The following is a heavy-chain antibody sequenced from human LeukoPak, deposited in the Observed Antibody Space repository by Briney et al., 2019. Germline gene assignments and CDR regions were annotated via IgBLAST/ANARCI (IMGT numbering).Heavy chain of an antibody. CDR2: IYYSGST. J-gene: IGHJ5*02. Sequence: SETLSLTCTVSGGSISSYYWSWIRQPPGKGLEWIGYIYYSGSTNYNPSLKSRVTISVDTSKNQFSLKLSSVTAADTAVYYCARDGGYSYGLSDPWGQGTLVTVSS. D-gene: IGHD5-18*01. CDR3: ARDGGYSYGLSDP. CDR1: GGSISSYY. V-gene: IGHV4-59*12.